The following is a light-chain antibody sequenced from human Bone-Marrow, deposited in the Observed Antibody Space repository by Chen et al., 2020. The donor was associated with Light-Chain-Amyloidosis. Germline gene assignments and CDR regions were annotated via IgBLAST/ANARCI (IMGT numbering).Light chain of an antibody. J-gene: IGLJ3*02. CDR3: QSYQGSSQGV. CDR2: EDD. CDR1: SGSIATNY. V-gene: IGLV6-57*01. Sequence: NFMLTQPHSVSESPGKTVIISCTRSSGSIATNYVQWYQQRPGSSPTTVIYEDDHRPSGVPARFSGSSDRSSNSASLTSSGLKTEDEADYYCQSYQGSSQGVFGGGTKLTVL.